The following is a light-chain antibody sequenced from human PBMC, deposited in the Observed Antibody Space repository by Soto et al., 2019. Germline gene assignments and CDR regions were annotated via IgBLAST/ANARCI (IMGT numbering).Light chain of an antibody. Sequence: DIVLTQSPGTLSLSPGERATLSCRASQSVRSSYLAWYQQRPGQAPRLLISDASNRATGIPDRFSGSGSGTDLTLTISRLEPEDFAIYYCQHYNNWPPWTFGQGTKVDIK. CDR3: QHYNNWPPWT. CDR2: DAS. CDR1: QSVRSSY. J-gene: IGKJ1*01. V-gene: IGKV3-20*01.